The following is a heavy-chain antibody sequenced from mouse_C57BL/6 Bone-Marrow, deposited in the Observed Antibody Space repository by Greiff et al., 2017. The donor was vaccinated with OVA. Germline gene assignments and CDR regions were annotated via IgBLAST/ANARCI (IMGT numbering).Heavy chain of an antibody. Sequence: QVQLQQSGAELVRPGTSVKMSCKASGYTFTNYWIGWAKQRPGHGLEWIGDIYPGGGYTNYNEKLKGKATLTADKSSSTAYMQFSSLTSEDSAIYYCARWSGSSFYAMDYWGQGTSVTVSS. CDR1: GYTFTNYW. CDR2: IYPGGGYT. D-gene: IGHD1-1*01. V-gene: IGHV1-63*01. CDR3: ARWSGSSFYAMDY. J-gene: IGHJ4*01.